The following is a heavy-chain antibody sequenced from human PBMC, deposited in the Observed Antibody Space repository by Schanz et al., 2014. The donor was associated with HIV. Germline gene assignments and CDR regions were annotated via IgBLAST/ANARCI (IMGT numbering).Heavy chain of an antibody. CDR3: ARDVSHDSSGHYSDYYYGMDV. V-gene: IGHV3-30*19. J-gene: IGHJ6*02. Sequence: QVQLVESGGGVVQPGRSLRLSCAASGFTFSSYGMNWVRQAPGKGLEWVAVISYDGSNKNYADSVKGRFTISRDNSKNTLYLQMNSLRAEDTAVYYCARDVSHDSSGHYSDYYYGMDVWGQGTTVTVSS. CDR2: ISYDGSNK. D-gene: IGHD3-22*01. CDR1: GFTFSSYG.